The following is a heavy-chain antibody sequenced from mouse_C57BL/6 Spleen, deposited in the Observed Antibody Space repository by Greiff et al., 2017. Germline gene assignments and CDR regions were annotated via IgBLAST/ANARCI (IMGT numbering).Heavy chain of an antibody. CDR2: IYPRSGNT. J-gene: IGHJ2*01. D-gene: IGHD1-1*01. CDR1: GYTFTSYG. V-gene: IGHV1-81*01. CDR3: ARSYYGSSYRFDY. Sequence: QVQLQQSGAELARPGASVKLSCKASGYTFTSYGISWVKQRPGQGLEWIGEIYPRSGNTYYNEKFKGKATLTADKSSSTAYMELRSLTSEDSAVYVCARSYYGSSYRFDYWGQGTTLTVSS.